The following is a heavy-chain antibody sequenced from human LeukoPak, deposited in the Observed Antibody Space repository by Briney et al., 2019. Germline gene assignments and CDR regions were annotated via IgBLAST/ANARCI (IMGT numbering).Heavy chain of an antibody. CDR1: GGSISSYY. CDR3: ARFYGGYYYYYMDV. J-gene: IGHJ6*03. CDR2: IYYSGST. V-gene: IGHV4-59*08. Sequence: SETLSLTCTVPGGSISSYYWSWVRQPPGKGLEWVGYIYYSGSTNYNPSLKSRVTMSVDTSKNQFSLKLNSVTAADTAVYYCARFYGGYYYYYMDVWGKGTTVTVSS. D-gene: IGHD4-17*01.